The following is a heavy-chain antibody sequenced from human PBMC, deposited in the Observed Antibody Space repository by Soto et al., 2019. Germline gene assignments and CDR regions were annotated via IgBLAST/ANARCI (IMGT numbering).Heavy chain of an antibody. D-gene: IGHD2-15*01. Sequence: ASVKVSCKASGYTFTSYAMHWVRQAPGQRLEWMGWINAGNGNTKYSQKFQGRVTITRDTSASTAYMELSSLRSEDTAVYYCARARVVAATVSGFDPWGQGTLVTVSS. CDR2: INAGNGNT. J-gene: IGHJ5*02. CDR3: ARARVVAATVSGFDP. V-gene: IGHV1-3*01. CDR1: GYTFTSYA.